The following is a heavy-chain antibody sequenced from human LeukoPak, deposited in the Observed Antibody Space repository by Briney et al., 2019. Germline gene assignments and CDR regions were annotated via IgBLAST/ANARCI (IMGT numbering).Heavy chain of an antibody. CDR2: IYYSGST. J-gene: IGHJ4*02. CDR1: GGSISSYY. V-gene: IGHV4-59*01. CDR3: ARVDFTMIDLNSDGTYYFDY. D-gene: IGHD3-22*01. Sequence: SETLSLTCTVSGGSISSYYWSWIRQPPGKGLEWIGYIYYSGSTNYNPSLKSRVTISVDTSKNQFSLKLSSVTAADTAVYYCARVDFTMIDLNSDGTYYFDYWGQGTLVTVSS.